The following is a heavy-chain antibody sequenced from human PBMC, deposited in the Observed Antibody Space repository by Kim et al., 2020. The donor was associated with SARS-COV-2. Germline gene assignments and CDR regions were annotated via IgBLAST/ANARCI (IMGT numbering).Heavy chain of an antibody. D-gene: IGHD3-10*01. J-gene: IGHJ5*02. CDR2: IYYSGST. V-gene: IGHV4-59*01. Sequence: SETLSLTCTVSGGSISSYYWSWIRQPPGKGLEWIGYIYYSGSTNYNPSLKSRVTISVDTSKNQFSLKLSSVTAADTAVYYCARGVGSGSYRSNWFDPWGQGTLVTVSS. CDR1: GGSISSYY. CDR3: ARGVGSGSYRSNWFDP.